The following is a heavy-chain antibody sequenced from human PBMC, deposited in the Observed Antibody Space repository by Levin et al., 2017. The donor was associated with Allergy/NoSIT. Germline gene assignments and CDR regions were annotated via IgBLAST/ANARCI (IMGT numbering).Heavy chain of an antibody. Sequence: GGSLRLSCEASEFTFSDYYMSWIRQAPGKGLEWVSYISSSGTIIYYADSVKGRFTISRDNAKNSLYLQMNSLRAEDTALYYCARVTRCGGDCYFLDYWGQGTLVTVSS. J-gene: IGHJ4*02. V-gene: IGHV3-11*01. CDR2: ISSSGTII. CDR1: EFTFSDYY. CDR3: ARVTRCGGDCYFLDY. D-gene: IGHD2-21*02.